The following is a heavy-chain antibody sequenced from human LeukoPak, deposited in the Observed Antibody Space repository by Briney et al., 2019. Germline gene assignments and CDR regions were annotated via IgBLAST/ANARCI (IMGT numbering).Heavy chain of an antibody. J-gene: IGHJ6*02. V-gene: IGHV3-30*18. Sequence: GGSLRLSCAASGFTFSSYGIHWVHQAPGKGLGWVAVISYVGDDQFYAESVKGRFTISRDNSKKTVFLQMNSLRGEDTAVYYCAKDRSSGPHYYYGMDVWGQGTTVTVSS. CDR3: AKDRSSGPHYYYGMDV. D-gene: IGHD6-25*01. CDR2: ISYVGDDQ. CDR1: GFTFSSYG.